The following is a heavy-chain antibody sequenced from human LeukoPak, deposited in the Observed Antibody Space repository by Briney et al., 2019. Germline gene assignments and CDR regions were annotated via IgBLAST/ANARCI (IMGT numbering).Heavy chain of an antibody. D-gene: IGHD3-10*01. CDR3: ARGSQGLVRGVRN. CDR1: GFTFSSYA. V-gene: IGHV4-34*01. J-gene: IGHJ4*02. CDR2: INHSGST. Sequence: PGGSLRLSCAASGFTFSSYAMSWVRQPPGKGLEWIGEINHSGSTNYNPSLKSRVTISVDTSKNQFSLKLSSVTAADTAVYYCARGSQGLVRGVRNWGQGTLVTVSS.